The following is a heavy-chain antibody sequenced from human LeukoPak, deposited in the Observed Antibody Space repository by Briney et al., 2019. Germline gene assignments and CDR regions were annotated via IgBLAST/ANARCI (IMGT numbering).Heavy chain of an antibody. CDR1: GGSISSSSYY. D-gene: IGHD3-10*01. J-gene: IGHJ4*02. Sequence: PSETLSLTCTVSGGSISSSSYYWGWIRQPPGKGLEWIGSIYYSGSTYYNPSLKSRVTISVDTSKNQFSLKLSSVTAADTAVYYCARGRIDYYGSGSYYNVLGAIDYWGQGTLVTVSS. CDR2: IYYSGST. V-gene: IGHV4-39*07. CDR3: ARGRIDYYGSGSYYNVLGAIDY.